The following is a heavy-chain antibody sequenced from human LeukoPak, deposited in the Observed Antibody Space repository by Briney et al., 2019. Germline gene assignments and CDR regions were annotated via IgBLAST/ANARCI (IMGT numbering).Heavy chain of an antibody. CDR3: ARSRSVSNYKGMDV. Sequence: GGSLRLSCPASGFTFSDYSMSWVRQAPGKGLEWVSSISSGSNNIYYADSVKGRFTISRDNARNSLYLQMNSLRAEDTAVYYCARSRSVSNYKGMDVWGQGTTVTVSS. J-gene: IGHJ6*02. D-gene: IGHD5/OR15-5a*01. V-gene: IGHV3-21*01. CDR1: GFTFSDYS. CDR2: ISSGSNNI.